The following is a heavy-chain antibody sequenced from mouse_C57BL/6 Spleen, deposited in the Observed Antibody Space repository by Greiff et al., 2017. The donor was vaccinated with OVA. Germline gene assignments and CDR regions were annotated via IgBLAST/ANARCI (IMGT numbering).Heavy chain of an antibody. CDR1: GFNIKDDY. CDR2: IDPENGDT. J-gene: IGHJ1*03. Sequence: VQLQQSGAELVRPGASVKLSWTASGFNIKDDYMHWVKQRPEQGLEWIGWIDPENGDTEYASKFQGKATITADTSSNTAYLHLSRLSSEDTAVYYCTPRNYPSYRYFDVWGTGTTVTVSS. V-gene: IGHV14-4*01. D-gene: IGHD2-1*01. CDR3: TPRNYPSYRYFDV.